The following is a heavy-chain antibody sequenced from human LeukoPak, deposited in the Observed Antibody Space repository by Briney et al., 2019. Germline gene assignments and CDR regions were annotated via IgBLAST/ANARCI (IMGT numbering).Heavy chain of an antibody. J-gene: IGHJ4*02. Sequence: PSETQSLTCAVSDDSISSYYWSWIRQPAGKGLEWIGRIYTSGSTNYNPSLKSRVTISVDTPKNQFSLKLSSVPAAETAVYYCARSRGYRYGLDYWGQGTLVTVSS. CDR2: IYTSGST. CDR1: DDSISSYY. V-gene: IGHV4-4*07. D-gene: IGHD5-18*01. CDR3: ARSRGYRYGLDY.